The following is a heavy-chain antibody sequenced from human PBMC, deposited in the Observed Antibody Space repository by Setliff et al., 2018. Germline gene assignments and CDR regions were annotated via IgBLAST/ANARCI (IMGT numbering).Heavy chain of an antibody. CDR3: SRDVYDFRTGQADP. V-gene: IGHV4-34*01. J-gene: IGHJ5*02. CDR2: IHHSGGT. D-gene: IGHD3-3*01. CDR1: GGSFSGYY. Sequence: SETLSLTCAVSGGSFSGYYWSWIRQRPAKGLEWIGEIHHSGGTSYNPSLKSRGSISIDNAKNSLYRHLNSLRDDDTAVYYCSRDVYDFRTGQADPCGQGTLVTVSS.